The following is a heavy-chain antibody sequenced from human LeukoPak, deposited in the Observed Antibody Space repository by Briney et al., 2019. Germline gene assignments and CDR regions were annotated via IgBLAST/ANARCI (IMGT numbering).Heavy chain of an antibody. J-gene: IGHJ4*02. V-gene: IGHV3-23*01. CDR1: GFTVNSYA. CDR2: ISGSGDNT. D-gene: IGHD3-22*01. CDR3: AKPWKFSGYYNSHFDY. Sequence: GGSLRLSCAASGFTVNSYAMSWVRQGPGKGLEWVSTISGSGDNTYYADSVRDRFTISRDNSKNTLYLQMDSLRAEDTAVYYCAKPWKFSGYYNSHFDYWGQGTLVTVSS.